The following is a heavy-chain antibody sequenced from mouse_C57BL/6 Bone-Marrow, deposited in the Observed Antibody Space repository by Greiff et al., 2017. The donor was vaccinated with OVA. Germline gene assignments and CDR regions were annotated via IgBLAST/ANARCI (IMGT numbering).Heavy chain of an antibody. CDR3: APSYDDSRAWFAY. Sequence: QVQLQQPGAELVKPGASVKLSCKASGYTFTSYWMHWVKQRPGQGLEWIGMIHPNSGSTNYNEKFKSKATLTVDKSSSTAYMQLSSLTSEDSAVYYGAPSYDDSRAWFAYWGQGTLVTVSA. CDR2: IHPNSGST. D-gene: IGHD2-3*01. J-gene: IGHJ3*01. CDR1: GYTFTSYW. V-gene: IGHV1-64*01.